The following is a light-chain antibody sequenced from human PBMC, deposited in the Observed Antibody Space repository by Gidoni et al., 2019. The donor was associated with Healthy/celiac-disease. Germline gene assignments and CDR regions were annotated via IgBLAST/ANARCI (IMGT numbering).Light chain of an antibody. V-gene: IGKV3-20*01. CDR2: GAS. J-gene: IGKJ4*01. CDR3: QQYGSSPLT. Sequence: EFVLTQSPGTLSLAPGERATLSCRASQSVSSSYLDWYQQKPGQSPRLLIYGASSRATGIPDRFSGSGSGTDFTLTISRLEPEDFAVYYCQQYGSSPLTFGGGTKVEIK. CDR1: QSVSSSY.